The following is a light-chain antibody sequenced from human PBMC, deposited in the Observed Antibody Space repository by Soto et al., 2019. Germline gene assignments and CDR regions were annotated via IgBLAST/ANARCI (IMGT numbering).Light chain of an antibody. CDR2: RTS. J-gene: IGKJ4*01. Sequence: PGERATLSCRASQSISSNLAWYQQKPGQAPRLLMFRTSSRATGFPARFSGSGSGTEFNLTISSLQSADFGVYYCQQYNNWPRATFGGGTKVDIK. V-gene: IGKV3-15*01. CDR3: QQYNNWPRAT. CDR1: QSISSN.